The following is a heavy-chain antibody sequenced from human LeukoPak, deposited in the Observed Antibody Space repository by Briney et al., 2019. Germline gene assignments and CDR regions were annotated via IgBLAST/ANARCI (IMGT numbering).Heavy chain of an antibody. CDR1: GLTFSSYA. V-gene: IGHV3-23*01. Sequence: PGGSLRLSCAASGLTFSSYAMSWVRQAPGKGLEWVSAISGSGGSTYYADSVKGRFTISRDNSKNTLYLQMNSLRAEDTAVYYCAKDLPKSRGVVVPAAMRGFDYWGQGTLVTVSS. CDR2: ISGSGGST. CDR3: AKDLPKSRGVVVPAAMRGFDY. D-gene: IGHD2-2*01. J-gene: IGHJ4*02.